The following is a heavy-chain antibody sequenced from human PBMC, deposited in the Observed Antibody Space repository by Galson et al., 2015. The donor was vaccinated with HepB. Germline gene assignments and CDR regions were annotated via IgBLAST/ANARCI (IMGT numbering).Heavy chain of an antibody. J-gene: IGHJ5*01. V-gene: IGHV1-3*01. CDR3: VKSGAAPPGNWFDS. CDR2: IKPGDGYT. D-gene: IGHD1-26*01. CDR1: GYSFTNHG. Sequence: SVKVSCKASGYSFTNHGIHWVRQAPGQGLEWMAWIKPGDGYTKYSQKFQGRVTITRDTSANTVYMELSSLRYEDTALYYCVKSGAAPPGNWFDSWGQGTPVTVSS.